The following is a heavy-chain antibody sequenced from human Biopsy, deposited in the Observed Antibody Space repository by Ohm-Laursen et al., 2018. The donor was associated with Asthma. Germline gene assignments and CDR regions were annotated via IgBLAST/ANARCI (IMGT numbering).Heavy chain of an antibody. CDR2: IMTVFGAT. CDR3: ARCQVGYSSGWSLLLKKIYYSGMDV. D-gene: IGHD6-19*01. Sequence: ASVKVSCKVPGGTFSNFAISWVRQAPGQGLEWLGGIMTVFGATNYAQKFQGRVTITADESTSTAYMEVTSLRSEDTAIYYCARCQVGYSSGWSLLLKKIYYSGMDVWGQGTAVTVSS. J-gene: IGHJ6*02. V-gene: IGHV1-69*13. CDR1: GGTFSNFA.